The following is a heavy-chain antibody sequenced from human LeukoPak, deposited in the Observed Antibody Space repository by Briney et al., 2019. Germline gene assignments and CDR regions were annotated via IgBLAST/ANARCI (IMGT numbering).Heavy chain of an antibody. Sequence: PGRSLRLSCAASGFTFDDYAMHWVRQAPGKGLEWVSGISWNSGSIGYADSVKGRFTISRDNAKNSLYLQMNSLRAEDTALYYCAKVAFGELLTYYFDYWGQGTLVTVSS. D-gene: IGHD3-10*01. V-gene: IGHV3-9*01. CDR2: ISWNSGSI. CDR3: AKVAFGELLTYYFDY. J-gene: IGHJ4*02. CDR1: GFTFDDYA.